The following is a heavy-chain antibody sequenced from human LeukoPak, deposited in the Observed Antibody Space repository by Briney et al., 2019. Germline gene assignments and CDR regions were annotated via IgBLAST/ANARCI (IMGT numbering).Heavy chain of an antibody. CDR2: IYYSGST. Sequence: NPSETLSLTCTVSGGSISSYYWSWTRQPPGKGLEWIGYIYYSGSTNYKPSLKSRVTISVDTSKNQFSLKLNSVTAADTAVYYCARGGYYGSGNDFRFDPWGQGTLVTVSS. CDR1: GGSISSYY. CDR3: ARGGYYGSGNDFRFDP. J-gene: IGHJ5*02. V-gene: IGHV4-59*01. D-gene: IGHD3-10*01.